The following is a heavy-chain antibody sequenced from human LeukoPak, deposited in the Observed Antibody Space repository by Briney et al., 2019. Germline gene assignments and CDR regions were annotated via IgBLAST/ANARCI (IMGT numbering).Heavy chain of an antibody. CDR3: ARITGELYYYYGMDV. CDR1: GGTFSSYA. J-gene: IGHJ6*02. CDR2: IIPILGIA. D-gene: IGHD7-27*01. V-gene: IGHV1-69*04. Sequence: ASVKVSCKASGGTFSSYAISWVRQAPGQGLEWMGRIIPILGIANYAQKFQGRVMITADKSTSTAYMELSRLRSDDTAVYYCARITGELYYYYGMDVWGQGTTVTVSS.